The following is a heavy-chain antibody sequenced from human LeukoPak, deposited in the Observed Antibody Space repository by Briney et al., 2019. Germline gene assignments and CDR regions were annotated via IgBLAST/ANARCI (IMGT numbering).Heavy chain of an antibody. Sequence: GGSLRLSCAASGFTFDDAWFNWVRQAPGKGLEWVGRIYSKSNGGPTDYATPVTGRFTISRDDSQSTLYLQMDTLKTEDTAIYYCTTVPWFGYLYPAGYCGQGTLVTVSS. V-gene: IGHV3-15*01. CDR3: TTVPWFGYLYPAGY. CDR1: GFTFDDAW. D-gene: IGHD3-10*01. CDR2: IYSKSNGGPT. J-gene: IGHJ4*02.